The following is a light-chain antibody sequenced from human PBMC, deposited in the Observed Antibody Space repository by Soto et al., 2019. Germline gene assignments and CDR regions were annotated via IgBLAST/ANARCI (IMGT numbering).Light chain of an antibody. J-gene: IGKJ1*01. V-gene: IGKV1-5*03. CDR3: QHYNSYSEA. CDR2: KAS. Sequence: DIQITQSPSTLSGSVGDRVTITCRASQTMGSWLAWYEQKPGKAPKLLIYKASTLKSGVQSRFSGSGAGTGCTRTISSLQPDDVATDYCQHYNSYSEAFGQGTQVDIK. CDR1: QTMGSW.